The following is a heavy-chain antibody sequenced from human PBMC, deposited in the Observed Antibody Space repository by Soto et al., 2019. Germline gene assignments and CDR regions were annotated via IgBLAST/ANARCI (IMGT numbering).Heavy chain of an antibody. CDR1: GFTFSSYA. CDR2: ISGSGGST. CDR3: AKAVYSSSWYSVF. V-gene: IGHV3-23*01. J-gene: IGHJ4*02. Sequence: EVQLLESGGGLVQPGGSLRLSCAASGFTFSSYAMSWFRQAPGKGLAWVSAISGSGGSTYYADSVKGRFTISRDNSKNTLYLQMNSLRAEDTAVYYCAKAVYSSSWYSVFWGQGTLVTVSS. D-gene: IGHD6-13*01.